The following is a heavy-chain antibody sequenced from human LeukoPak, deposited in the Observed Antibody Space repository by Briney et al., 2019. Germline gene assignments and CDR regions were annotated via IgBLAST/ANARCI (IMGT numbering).Heavy chain of an antibody. J-gene: IGHJ6*02. CDR3: ARDPILEWLLGSYDMDV. Sequence: ASVKVSCKASGYTFTGYYMHWVRQAPGQGLEWMGWINPNSGGTNYAQKFQGRVTMTRDTSISTAYMELSRLRSDDTAVYYCARDPILEWLLGSYDMDVWGQGTTVTVSS. V-gene: IGHV1-2*02. CDR2: INPNSGGT. D-gene: IGHD3-3*01. CDR1: GYTFTGYY.